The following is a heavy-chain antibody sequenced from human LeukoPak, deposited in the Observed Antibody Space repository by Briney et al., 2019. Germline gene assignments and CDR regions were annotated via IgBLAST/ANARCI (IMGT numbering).Heavy chain of an antibody. V-gene: IGHV3-21*01. J-gene: IGHJ6*02. Sequence: GGSLRLSCAASGFTFSSYSMNWVRQAPGKGLEWVSSISSSSSYIYYADSVKGRFTISRDNAKNSLYLQMNSLRAEDTAVYYCAREYDFWSGSPDYYYGMDVWGQGTTVTVSS. CDR2: ISSSSSYI. CDR1: GFTFSSYS. D-gene: IGHD3-3*01. CDR3: AREYDFWSGSPDYYYGMDV.